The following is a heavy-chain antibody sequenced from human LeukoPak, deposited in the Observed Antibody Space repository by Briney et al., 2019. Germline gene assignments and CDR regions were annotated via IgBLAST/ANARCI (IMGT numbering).Heavy chain of an antibody. CDR1: GGSVSSGSYY. CDR2: IYYSGST. J-gene: IGHJ5*02. Sequence: SETLSLTCTVSGGSVSSGSYYWSWIRQPPGKGLEWIGYIYYSGSTNYNPSLKSRVTISVDTSKNQFSLKLSSVTAADTAVYYCVRDTDWNDAWFDPWGQGTLVTVSS. D-gene: IGHD1-1*01. CDR3: VRDTDWNDAWFDP. V-gene: IGHV4-61*01.